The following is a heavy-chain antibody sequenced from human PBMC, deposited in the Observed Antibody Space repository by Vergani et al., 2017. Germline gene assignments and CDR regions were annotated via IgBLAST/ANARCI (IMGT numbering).Heavy chain of an antibody. D-gene: IGHD1-26*01. CDR3: AKDVRYRRWEYYYFDY. Sequence: VQLVESGGGLVQPGGSLRLSCAASGFTFSSYAMSWVRQAPGKGLEWVAVISYDGSNKYYADSVKGRFTISRDNSKNTLYLQMNSLRAEDTAVYYCAKDVRYRRWEYYYFDYGGQGTLVTVSS. J-gene: IGHJ4*02. CDR1: GFTFSSYA. V-gene: IGHV3-30*18. CDR2: ISYDGSNK.